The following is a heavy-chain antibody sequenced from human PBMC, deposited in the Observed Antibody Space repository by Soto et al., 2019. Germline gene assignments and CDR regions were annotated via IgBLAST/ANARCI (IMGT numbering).Heavy chain of an antibody. Sequence: GGSLRLSCEASGFNFRSYCMNWVRQAPGKGLEWVASISSSSTFSYYADSVKGRFTISRDNAHNSVSLQMNSLRAEDTAVYYCARDPCQQLVLYFYYGMDLWGQGTTVTAP. CDR2: ISSSSTFS. D-gene: IGHD6-13*01. J-gene: IGHJ6*02. CDR1: GFNFRSYC. CDR3: ARDPCQQLVLYFYYGMDL. V-gene: IGHV3-21*01.